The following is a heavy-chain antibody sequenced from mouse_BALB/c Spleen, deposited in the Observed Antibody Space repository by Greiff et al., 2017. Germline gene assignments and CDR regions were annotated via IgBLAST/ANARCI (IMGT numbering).Heavy chain of an antibody. CDR3: ARRDGNHSWWYFDV. Sequence: EVMLVESGPGLVKPSQSLSLTCTVTGYSITSDYAWNWIRQFPGNKLEWMGYISYSGSTSYNPSLKSRISITRDTSKNQFFLQLNSVTTEDTATYYCARRDGNHSWWYFDVWGAGTTVTVSS. D-gene: IGHD2-1*01. J-gene: IGHJ1*01. V-gene: IGHV3-2*02. CDR1: GYSITSDYA. CDR2: ISYSGST.